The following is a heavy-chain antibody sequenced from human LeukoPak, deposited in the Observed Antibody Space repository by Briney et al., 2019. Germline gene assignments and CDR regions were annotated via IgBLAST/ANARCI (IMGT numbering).Heavy chain of an antibody. D-gene: IGHD3-22*01. CDR3: TTSYYDSSGYRA. CDR2: IKTKTDGGTT. Sequence: GGSLRLSCAASGFTFSNAWMSWVRQAPGKGLEWVGRIKTKTDGGTTDYAAPEKGRFTISRDDSKNTLYLEINSLKTEDTAVYYCTTSYYDSSGYRAWGQGTLVTVSS. J-gene: IGHJ4*02. V-gene: IGHV3-15*01. CDR1: GFTFSNAW.